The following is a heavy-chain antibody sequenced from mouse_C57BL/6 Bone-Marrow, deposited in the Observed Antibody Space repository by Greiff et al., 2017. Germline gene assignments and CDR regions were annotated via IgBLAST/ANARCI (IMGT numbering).Heavy chain of an antibody. D-gene: IGHD1-1*02. CDR2: IDPSDSET. CDR3: ARLIRGGDCFDY. Sequence: QVQLQQPGAELVRPGSSVKLSCKASGYTFTSYWMHWVKQRPIQGLEWIGNIDPSDSETHYNQKFKDKATLTVDKSSSTAYMQLSSLTSEDSAVYYCARLIRGGDCFDYWGQGTTLTVSS. V-gene: IGHV1-52*01. CDR1: GYTFTSYW. J-gene: IGHJ2*01.